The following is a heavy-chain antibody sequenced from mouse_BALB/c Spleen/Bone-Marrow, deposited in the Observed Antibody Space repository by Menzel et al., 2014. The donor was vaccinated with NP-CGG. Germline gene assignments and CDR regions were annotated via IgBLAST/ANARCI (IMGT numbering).Heavy chain of an antibody. J-gene: IGHJ3*01. CDR3: TRSNDNWFAY. CDR1: GYTFTSYY. V-gene: IGHV1S81*02. Sequence: QVQLQQSGAELVKPGASVKLSCKASGYTFTSYYMYWVKQRPGQGLEWIGEINPSNGGTNFNEKFKNKATLTVDKSSSTAYMQLSSLIFEDSAVYYCTRSNDNWFAYWGQGTLVTVSA. CDR2: INPSNGGT. D-gene: IGHD2-3*01.